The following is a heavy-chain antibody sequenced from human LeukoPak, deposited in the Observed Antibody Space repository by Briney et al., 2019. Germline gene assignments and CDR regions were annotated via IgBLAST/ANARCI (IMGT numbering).Heavy chain of an antibody. Sequence: PGGSLRLSCAASGFTFSSYSMNWVRQAPGKGLEWVSSISSSSSYIYYADSVKGRFTISRDNAKNSLYLQMNRLKAEDTAVYYCLRYDVYSYGQRVDCRVRGRMVTVCS. CDR3: LRYDVYSYGQRVDC. J-gene: IGHJ4*02. CDR1: GFTFSSYS. CDR2: ISSSSSYI. V-gene: IGHV3-21*01. D-gene: IGHD5-18*01.